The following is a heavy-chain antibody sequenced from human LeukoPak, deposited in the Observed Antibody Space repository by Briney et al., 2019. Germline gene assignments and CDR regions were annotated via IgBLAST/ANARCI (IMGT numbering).Heavy chain of an antibody. CDR2: IYSSGST. CDR3: ARKVAATTDFDF. CDR1: GLTVSSTY. Sequence: GGSLRLSCAASGLTVSSTYMSWVRQAPGKGLEWVSLIYSSGSTYYADSVKGRFTISRDNAKNSLYLQMNSLRDEDTAVYYCARKVAATTDFDFWGQGTLVTVSS. D-gene: IGHD6-19*01. J-gene: IGHJ4*02. V-gene: IGHV3-53*01.